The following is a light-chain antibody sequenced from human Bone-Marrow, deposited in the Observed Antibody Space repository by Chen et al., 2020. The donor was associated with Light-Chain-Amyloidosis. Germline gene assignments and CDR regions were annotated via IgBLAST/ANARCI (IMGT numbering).Light chain of an antibody. J-gene: IGKJ4*01. CDR2: WAS. CDR3: QQYYATLPS. CDR1: QSVLYSSNNKNY. Sequence: DIVMTQSPDSLAVSLGERATINCKSRQSVLYSSNNKNYLAWYQQKPGRPPKLLISWASTRESGVPDRFSGSGSETDFTLTISSLQAEDVAVYYCQQYYATLPSFGGGTKVEIK. V-gene: IGKV4-1*01.